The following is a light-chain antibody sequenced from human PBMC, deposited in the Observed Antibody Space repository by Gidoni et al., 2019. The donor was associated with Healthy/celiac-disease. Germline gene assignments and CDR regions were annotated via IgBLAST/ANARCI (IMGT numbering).Light chain of an antibody. J-gene: IGKJ4*01. V-gene: IGKV3-15*01. CDR2: GAS. Sequence: EIVMTQSPASLSVSPGERATLSCRASQSVSSNLAWYQQKPAQAPRLLIYGASTRATGIPARFSGSGSGTEFTLTISSLQSEDFAVYYCQQYNSWAPTFGGGTKVEIK. CDR1: QSVSSN. CDR3: QQYNSWAPT.